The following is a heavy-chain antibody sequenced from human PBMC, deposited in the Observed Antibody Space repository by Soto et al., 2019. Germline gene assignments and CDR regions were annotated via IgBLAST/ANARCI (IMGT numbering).Heavy chain of an antibody. Sequence: QVQLVQSGAEVKKPGASVKVSCKASEYTFTNDAMHWVRQAPGQTLEWMGWINIGNGNTKYTQSLQGRVTITRDTSASTVYMEVSSLRSEDTAIYYCARATGYGRLDSWGQGTLVTVSS. D-gene: IGHD5-18*01. J-gene: IGHJ4*02. CDR2: INIGNGNT. CDR1: EYTFTNDA. CDR3: ARATGYGRLDS. V-gene: IGHV1-3*04.